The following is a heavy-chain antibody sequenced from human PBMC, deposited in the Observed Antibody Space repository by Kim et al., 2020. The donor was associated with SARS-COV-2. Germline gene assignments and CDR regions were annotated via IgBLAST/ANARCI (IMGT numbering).Heavy chain of an antibody. V-gene: IGHV4-39*01. J-gene: IGHJ4*02. CDR2: IYYSGST. Sequence: SETLSLTCTVSGGSISSSSYYWGWIRQPPGKGLEWIGSIYYSGSTYYNPSLKSRVTISVDTSKNQFSLKLSSVTAADTAVYYCARRSRWQKAGGAPSTSFWGQGTLVTVSS. CDR3: ARRSRWQKAGGAPSTSF. CDR1: GGSISSSSYY. D-gene: IGHD4-17*01.